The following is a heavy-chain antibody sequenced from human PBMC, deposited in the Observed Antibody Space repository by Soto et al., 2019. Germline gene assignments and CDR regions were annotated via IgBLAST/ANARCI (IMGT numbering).Heavy chain of an antibody. D-gene: IGHD2-21*02. J-gene: IGHJ6*03. Sequence: EVQLVESGGGLVQPGGSLRLSCAASGFTFGSYSMNWVRQAPGKGLEWVSFILCSSGVIYYADAVKGRFTISRDNAKNSLYLQMNSLRAEDTAVYYCARDLRARMVATAMPYYMDVWGKGTTVTVSS. V-gene: IGHV3-48*01. CDR1: GFTFGSYS. CDR2: ILCSSGVI. CDR3: ARDLRARMVATAMPYYMDV.